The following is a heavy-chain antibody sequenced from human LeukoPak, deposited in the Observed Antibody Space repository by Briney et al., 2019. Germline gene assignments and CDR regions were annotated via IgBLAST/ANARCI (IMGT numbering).Heavy chain of an antibody. D-gene: IGHD3-10*01. CDR3: AIGPSMVRGVIITGSFDY. CDR2: IKQDGSEK. Sequence: GGSLRLSCVASGFTFSSNWMSWVRQAPGKGLEWVANIKQDGSEKYYVDSVKGRFTISRDNAKNSLYLQMNSLRAEDTAVYYCAIGPSMVRGVIITGSFDYWGRGTLVTVSS. J-gene: IGHJ4*02. V-gene: IGHV3-7*01. CDR1: GFTFSSNW.